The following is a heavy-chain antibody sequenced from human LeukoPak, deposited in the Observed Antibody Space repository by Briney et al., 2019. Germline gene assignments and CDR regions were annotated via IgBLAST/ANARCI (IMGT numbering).Heavy chain of an antibody. V-gene: IGHV1-2*06. CDR3: ARDLSVAKIFGAYYYSYYMDV. J-gene: IGHJ6*03. CDR1: GYTFTGYY. Sequence: GASVKVSCKASGYTFTGYYMHWVRQAPGQGLEWMGRINPNSGGTNYAQKFQGRVTMTRDTSISTAYMELSRLRSDDTAVYYCARDLSVAKIFGAYYYSYYMDVWGKGTTVTVFS. D-gene: IGHD3-3*01. CDR2: INPNSGGT.